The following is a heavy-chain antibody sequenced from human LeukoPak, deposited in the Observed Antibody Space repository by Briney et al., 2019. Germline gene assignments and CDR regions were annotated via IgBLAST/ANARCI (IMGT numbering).Heavy chain of an antibody. Sequence: GASVKVSCKASGGTFSSYAISWVRQAPGQGLEWMGGIIPIFGTANYAQKFQGRVTITADKSTSTAYMELSSLRSEDTAVYYCARAGTNYGGHRYEIDYWDQGTLVTVSS. CDR1: GGTFSSYA. CDR2: IIPIFGTA. V-gene: IGHV1-69*06. J-gene: IGHJ4*02. CDR3: ARAGTNYGGHRYEIDY. D-gene: IGHD4-23*01.